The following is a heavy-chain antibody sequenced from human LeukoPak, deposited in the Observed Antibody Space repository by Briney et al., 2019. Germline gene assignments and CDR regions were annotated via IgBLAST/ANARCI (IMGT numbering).Heavy chain of an antibody. J-gene: IGHJ6*02. Sequence: EASVKVSCKASGGTFSSYAISWVRQAPGQGLEWMGRIIPIFGIANYAQKFQGRVTITADKSTSTAYTELSSLRSEDTAVYYCARVSYYYGMDVWGQGTTVTVSS. CDR1: GGTFSSYA. CDR3: ARVSYYYGMDV. V-gene: IGHV1-69*04. CDR2: IIPIFGIA.